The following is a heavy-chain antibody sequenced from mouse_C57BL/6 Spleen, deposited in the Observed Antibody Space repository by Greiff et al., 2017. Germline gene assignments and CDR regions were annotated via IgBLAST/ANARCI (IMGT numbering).Heavy chain of an antibody. J-gene: IGHJ2*01. CDR1: GFTFSSYA. Sequence: EVQGVESGGGLVRPGGSLKLSCAASGFTFSSYAMSWVRQTPDKRLEWVATLSDGGSYTYSPDNVKGRFTISRDNAKNNMYLQRSHLKSEDTAMYYCARATDFDYWGQGTTLTVSS. V-gene: IGHV5-4*01. CDR3: ARATDFDY. CDR2: LSDGGSYT.